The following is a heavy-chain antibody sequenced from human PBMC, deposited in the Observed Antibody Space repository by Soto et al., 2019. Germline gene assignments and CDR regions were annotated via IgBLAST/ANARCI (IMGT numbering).Heavy chain of an antibody. J-gene: IGHJ4*02. V-gene: IGHV1-58*01. Sequence: QMQLVQSGPEVKKPGTSVKVSCKASGFTFSNSAVQWVRQGRGQRPEWIGWIVVGSAHPNYAQKFQERVIITRDMSTNTAYMELSSLRSDDTAVYYCAADRDPYYDYVWRTYRVVGFDFWGQGTLVTVSS. CDR2: IVVGSAHP. D-gene: IGHD3-16*02. CDR3: AADRDPYYDYVWRTYRVVGFDF. CDR1: GFTFSNSA.